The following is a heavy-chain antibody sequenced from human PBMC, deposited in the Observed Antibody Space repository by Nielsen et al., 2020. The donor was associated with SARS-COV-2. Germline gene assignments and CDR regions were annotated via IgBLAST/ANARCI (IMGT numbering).Heavy chain of an antibody. Sequence: SVKVSCKASGGTFSSYAISWVRQAPGQGLEWMGGIIPIFGTANYAQKFQGRVTITADESTSTAYMELSNLRSEDTAVYYCARLPSSSDYYYYGMDVWGQGTTVTVSS. V-gene: IGHV1-69*13. J-gene: IGHJ6*02. CDR2: IIPIFGTA. D-gene: IGHD6-6*01. CDR1: GGTFSSYA. CDR3: ARLPSSSDYYYYGMDV.